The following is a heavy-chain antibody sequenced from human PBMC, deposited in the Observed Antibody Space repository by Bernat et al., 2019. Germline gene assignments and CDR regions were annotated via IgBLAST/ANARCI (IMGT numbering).Heavy chain of an antibody. J-gene: IGHJ6*02. CDR3: ARASTVWTSGGDV. CDR1: GLTVSTNY. D-gene: IGHD4-17*01. Sequence: VQLVESGGGVVQPGRSLRLSCAASGLTVSTNYMSWFRQAPGKGLEWVSLIHSGGSTYYADSVKGRFTISRDHSKNTLYLQLNSLRAEDTAVYYCARASTVWTSGGDVWGQGTTVTVSS. CDR2: IHSGGST. V-gene: IGHV3-66*01.